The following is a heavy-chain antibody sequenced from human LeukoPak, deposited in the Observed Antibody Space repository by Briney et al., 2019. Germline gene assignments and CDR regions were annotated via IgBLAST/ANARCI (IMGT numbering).Heavy chain of an antibody. V-gene: IGHV1-18*01. CDR3: ARDTGLDAFDI. Sequence: ASVTVSCKASGYTFTSYGISWVRQAPGQGLEWMGWISAYNGNTNYAQKLQGRVTMTTDTSTSTDYMELRSLRSDDTAVYYCARDTGLDAFDIWGQGTMVTVSS. D-gene: IGHD2-8*02. CDR1: GYTFTSYG. J-gene: IGHJ3*02. CDR2: ISAYNGNT.